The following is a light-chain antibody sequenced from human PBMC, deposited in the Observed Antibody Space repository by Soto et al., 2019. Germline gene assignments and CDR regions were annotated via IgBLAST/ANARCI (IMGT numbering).Light chain of an antibody. V-gene: IGLV2-14*03. CDR1: SSDVGGYNY. Sequence: QSALTQPASVSGSPGQSITISCTGTSSDVGGYNYVSWYQQHPGKAPKLMIYDVTNRPSGISNRFSGSKSGNTASLTISGLQAEDEADYYCSSYTPSRTLVFGGGTKVTVL. J-gene: IGLJ2*01. CDR3: SSYTPSRTLV. CDR2: DVT.